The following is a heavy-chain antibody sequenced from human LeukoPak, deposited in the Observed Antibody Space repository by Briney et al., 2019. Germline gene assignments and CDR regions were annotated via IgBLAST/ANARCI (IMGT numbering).Heavy chain of an antibody. J-gene: IGHJ6*02. CDR3: ARGTPAAMKPYYYYGMDV. V-gene: IGHV3-11*01. CDR2: ISSSGSTI. CDR1: GFTFSDYY. D-gene: IGHD2-2*01. Sequence: PGGSLRLSCAASGFTFSDYYMSWLRQVPGKGLEWVSYISSSGSTIYYADSVKGRFTISRDNAKNSLYLQMNSLRAEDTAVYYCARGTPAAMKPYYYYGMDVWGQGTTVTVSS.